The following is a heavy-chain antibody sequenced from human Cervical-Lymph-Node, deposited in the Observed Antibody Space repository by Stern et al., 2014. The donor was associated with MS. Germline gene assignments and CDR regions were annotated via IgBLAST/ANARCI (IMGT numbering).Heavy chain of an antibody. CDR2: INHSGST. Sequence: QVQLQQWGAGLLKPSETLSLTCAVYGGSFSGYYWSWIRQPPGKGLEWIGEINHSGSTNYNPSLKSRVTISVDTSKNQFSLKLSSVTAADTAVYYCASGVGYCSSTSCRDYWGQGTLVTVSS. V-gene: IGHV4-34*01. J-gene: IGHJ4*02. CDR3: ASGVGYCSSTSCRDY. CDR1: GGSFSGYY. D-gene: IGHD2-2*01.